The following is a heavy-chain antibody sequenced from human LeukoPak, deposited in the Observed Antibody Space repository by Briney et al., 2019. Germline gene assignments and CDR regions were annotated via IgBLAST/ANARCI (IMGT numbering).Heavy chain of an antibody. CDR3: AEVGDGHCSTTSCYGLFDP. CDR1: GFTFSTYA. Sequence: GGSLRLSCAATGFTFSTYAMTWVRQAPGKGLEWVSAISASGGSSYYAASVKGRFTISRDNSKNMLYVEMNSLRVEDTAVYYCAEVGDGHCSTTSCYGLFDPWGQGTLVTVSS. CDR2: ISASGGSS. D-gene: IGHD2-2*01. J-gene: IGHJ5*02. V-gene: IGHV3-23*01.